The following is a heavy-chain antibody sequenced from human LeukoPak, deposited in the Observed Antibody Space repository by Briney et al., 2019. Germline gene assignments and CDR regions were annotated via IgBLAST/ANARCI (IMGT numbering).Heavy chain of an antibody. CDR2: INPADGYT. V-gene: IGHV5-51*01. CDR1: GYRFTNYW. J-gene: IGHJ4*02. CDR3: ARPHDTGVGASGSGWSYFDF. D-gene: IGHD6-19*01. Sequence: GESLKISCKGSGYRFTNYWIGWVRQMPGKGLKLMGIINPADGYTRYSPSFQGQVTISTDTSIFTAYLQWSSLKGSDTAIYYCARPHDTGVGASGSGWSYFDFWGKGTLITVSS.